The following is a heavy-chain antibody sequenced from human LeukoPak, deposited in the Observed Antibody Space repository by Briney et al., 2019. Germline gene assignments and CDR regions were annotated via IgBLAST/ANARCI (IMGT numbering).Heavy chain of an antibody. J-gene: IGHJ3*02. V-gene: IGHV1-69*13. CDR3: ARALAAAGARNDAFDI. D-gene: IGHD6-13*01. Sequence: SVKVSCKASGGTFSSYAISWVRQAPGQGLEWMGGIIPIFGTANYAQKFQGRVTITADESTSTAYMELSSLRSEDTAVYYCARALAAAGARNDAFDIWGQGTMVTVSS. CDR2: IIPIFGTA. CDR1: GGTFSSYA.